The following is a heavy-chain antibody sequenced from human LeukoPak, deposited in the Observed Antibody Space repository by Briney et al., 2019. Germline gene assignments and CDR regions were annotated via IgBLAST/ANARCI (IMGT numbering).Heavy chain of an antibody. J-gene: IGHJ6*02. D-gene: IGHD1-26*01. CDR3: ARELGSYEGGYYGMDV. CDR1: GFTFSTRW. V-gene: IGHV3-7*01. CDR2: INEDGSEK. Sequence: GGSLRLPCAASGFTFSTRWMSWVRQAPGKRLEWVANINEDGSEKNYVESLKGRFTISRDNAKNSLYLQMNSLRAEDTALYYCARELGSYEGGYYGMDVWGQGTTVTVSS.